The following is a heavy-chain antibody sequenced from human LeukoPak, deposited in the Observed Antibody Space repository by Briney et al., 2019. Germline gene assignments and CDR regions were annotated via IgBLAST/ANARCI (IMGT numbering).Heavy chain of an antibody. V-gene: IGHV1-18*01. D-gene: IGHD3-22*01. CDR3: ARISYYYDSSGYDY. CDR1: GYTFTSYG. CDR2: ISAHNGST. Sequence: ASVKVSCKASGYTFTSYGISWVRQAPGQGLEWMGWISAHNGSTNYAQKLQGRVTMTTDTSTSTAYMELRSLRSDDTAVYYCARISYYYDSSGYDYWGQGTLVTVSS. J-gene: IGHJ4*02.